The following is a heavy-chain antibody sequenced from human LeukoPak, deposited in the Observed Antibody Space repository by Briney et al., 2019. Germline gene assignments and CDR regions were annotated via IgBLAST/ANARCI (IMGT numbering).Heavy chain of an antibody. V-gene: IGHV3-21*01. D-gene: IGHD2-15*01. J-gene: IGHJ5*02. CDR2: ISSSSSYI. Sequence: PGGSLRLSCAASGFTFSSYSMNWVRQAPGKGPEWVSSISSSSSYIYYADSVKGRFTISRDNAKNSLYLQMNSLRAEDTAVYYCARDYCSGGSCYSRWFDPWGQGTLVTVSS. CDR3: ARDYCSGGSCYSRWFDP. CDR1: GFTFSSYS.